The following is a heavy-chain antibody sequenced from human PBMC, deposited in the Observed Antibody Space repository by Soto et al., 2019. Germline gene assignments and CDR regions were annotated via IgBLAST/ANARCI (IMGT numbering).Heavy chain of an antibody. CDR2: IYYSGIT. Sequence: QLQLQESGPGLVKPSETLSLTCTVSGVSISNSSYYWGWIRRPPGKGLEWIGTIYYSGITYYNPSLKSRVTISVDTSKNQFSLKLTSVPAADTAVYSCARQGSNWGQGTLVTVSS. CDR1: GVSISNSSYY. V-gene: IGHV4-39*01. J-gene: IGHJ4*02. CDR3: ARQGSN.